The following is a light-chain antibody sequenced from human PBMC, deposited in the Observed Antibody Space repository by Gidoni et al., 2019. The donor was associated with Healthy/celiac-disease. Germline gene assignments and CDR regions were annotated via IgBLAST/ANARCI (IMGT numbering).Light chain of an antibody. CDR1: SSDGGGYDY. CDR3: SSYAGSNNYVV. CDR2: EVS. V-gene: IGLV2-8*01. Sequence: QSSLTQPPSASGSPGQSVTISCPGTSSDGGGYDYVSWYQQHPGKAPKLMIYEVSKRPSGVPDRFFGSKSGNTASLTVSGLQAEDEADYYCSSYAGSNNYVVFGGGTKLTVL. J-gene: IGLJ2*01.